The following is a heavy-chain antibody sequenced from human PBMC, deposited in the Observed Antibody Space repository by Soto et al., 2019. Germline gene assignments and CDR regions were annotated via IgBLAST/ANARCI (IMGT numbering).Heavy chain of an antibody. CDR1: GYSFTSYG. CDR2: ISAYNGNT. Sequence: ASVKVSCKASGYSFTSYGISWVRQAPGRGLEWMGWISAYNGNTNYAKKLQGRVTMTTDTAPRTAYMEMRSLRSDDTAVYYCARDLRSITIIRDIYYHYGMDVWG. CDR3: ARDLRSITIIRDIYYHYGMDV. J-gene: IGHJ6*02. D-gene: IGHD3-22*01. V-gene: IGHV1-18*01.